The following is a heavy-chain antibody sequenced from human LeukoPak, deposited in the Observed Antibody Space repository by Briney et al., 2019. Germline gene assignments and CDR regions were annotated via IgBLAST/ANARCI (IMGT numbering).Heavy chain of an antibody. Sequence: PSETLSLTCTVSGGSISSSSYYWGWIRQPPGKGLEWIGSIYYSGSTYYNPPLKSRVTISVDTSKNQFSLKLSSVTAADTAVYYCARLYDSSGYWNWGQGTLVTVSP. CDR2: IYYSGST. V-gene: IGHV4-39*01. D-gene: IGHD3-22*01. J-gene: IGHJ4*02. CDR3: ARLYDSSGYWN. CDR1: GGSISSSSYY.